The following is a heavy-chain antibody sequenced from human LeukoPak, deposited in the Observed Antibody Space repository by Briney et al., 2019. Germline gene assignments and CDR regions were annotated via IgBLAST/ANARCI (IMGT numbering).Heavy chain of an antibody. V-gene: IGHV3-30*04. Sequence: AGGSLRLSCAASGFTFSSYAMHWVRQAPGKGLEWVAVISYDGSNKYYADSVKGRFTISRDNSKNTLYLQMNSLRAEDTAVYYCARTYYYDSSGYYPPTPFDYWGQGTLVTVSS. D-gene: IGHD3-22*01. J-gene: IGHJ4*02. CDR3: ARTYYYDSSGYYPPTPFDY. CDR2: ISYDGSNK. CDR1: GFTFSSYA.